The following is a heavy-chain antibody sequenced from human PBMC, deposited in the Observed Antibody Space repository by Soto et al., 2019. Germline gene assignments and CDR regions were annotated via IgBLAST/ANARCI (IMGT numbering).Heavy chain of an antibody. D-gene: IGHD3-10*01. V-gene: IGHV3-7*01. CDR2: IKEDGSEK. J-gene: IGHJ4*02. CDR1: GFTFTNYW. CDR3: ARNRGGEMLDY. Sequence: EVQLVESGGGLVQPGRSLRLSCAASGFTFTNYWMNWVRQAPGKGLEWVANIKEDGSEKYYGDSVKGRFTISRDNAKNSLYLQMDSLRAEDMAVYYCARNRGGEMLDYWGQGTLVTVSS.